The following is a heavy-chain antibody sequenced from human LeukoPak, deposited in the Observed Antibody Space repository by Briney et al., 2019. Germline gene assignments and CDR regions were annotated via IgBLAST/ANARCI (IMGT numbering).Heavy chain of an antibody. V-gene: IGHV4-39*01. CDR1: GGSISSSIYY. Sequence: SETLSLTCTVSGGSISSSIYYWGWLRQPPGKGLEWIVSIYYSGSTYYNPPLKSRVTISVDTSKNQFSLKLSSVTAADTAVYYCARLWMLWFGELPYYFDYWGQGTLVTVSS. D-gene: IGHD3-10*01. CDR3: ARLWMLWFGELPYYFDY. J-gene: IGHJ4*02. CDR2: IYYSGST.